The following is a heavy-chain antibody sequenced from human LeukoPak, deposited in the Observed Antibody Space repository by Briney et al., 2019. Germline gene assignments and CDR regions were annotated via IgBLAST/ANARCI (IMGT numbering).Heavy chain of an antibody. CDR3: ARELQRRDIVVVVAATRFLYYYGMDV. CDR2: IWYDGSNK. Sequence: GGSLRLSCAASGFTFSSYGMHWVRQAPGKGLEGVAVIWYDGSNKYYADSVKGRFTISRDNSKNTLYLQMNSLRAEDTAVYYCARELQRRDIVVVVAATRFLYYYGMDVWGQGTTVTVSS. J-gene: IGHJ6*02. CDR1: GFTFSSYG. D-gene: IGHD2-15*01. V-gene: IGHV3-33*01.